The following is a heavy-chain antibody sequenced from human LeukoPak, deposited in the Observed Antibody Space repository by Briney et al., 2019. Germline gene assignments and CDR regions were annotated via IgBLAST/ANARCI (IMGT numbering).Heavy chain of an antibody. J-gene: IGHJ4*02. D-gene: IGHD5-18*01. CDR3: ANRGYSYGDEFDY. V-gene: IGHV3-30*18. CDR1: GFTFSSYG. Sequence: GGSLRLSCAASGFTFSSYGMHWVRQAPGKGLEWVAVISYDGSNKYYADSVKGRFTISRDNSKNTLYLQMNSLRAEGTAVHYCANRGYSYGDEFDYWGQGTLVTVSS. CDR2: ISYDGSNK.